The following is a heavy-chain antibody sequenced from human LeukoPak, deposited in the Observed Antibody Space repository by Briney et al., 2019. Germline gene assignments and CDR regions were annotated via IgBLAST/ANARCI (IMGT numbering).Heavy chain of an antibody. J-gene: IGHJ4*02. CDR3: ARGTAAGSLFDY. Sequence: SETLSLTCTVSGGSISSSSYYWGWIRQPPGKGLEWIGSIYYSGSTYYNPSLKSRVTISVDTSKNQFSLKLSSVTAADTAVYYCARGTAAGSLFDYWGQGTLVTVSS. V-gene: IGHV4-39*07. CDR2: IYYSGST. D-gene: IGHD6-13*01. CDR1: GGSISSSSYY.